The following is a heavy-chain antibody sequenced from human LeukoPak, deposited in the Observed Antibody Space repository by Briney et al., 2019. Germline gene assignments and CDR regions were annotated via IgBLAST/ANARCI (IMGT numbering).Heavy chain of an antibody. J-gene: IGHJ4*01. CDR3: ARGAYDVMSGPDY. CDR1: GFTFSSYE. V-gene: IGHV3-48*03. CDR2: CSSSSSTI. D-gene: IGHD3-3*01. Sequence: GGSLRLSCAASGFTFSSYEMNWVRQAPGKGLEWVSYCSSSSSTIYYAESVKGRFSISRDNAKNSLFLQMNSLRDDDTAIYYCARGAYDVMSGPDYWGQEPWSPSPQ.